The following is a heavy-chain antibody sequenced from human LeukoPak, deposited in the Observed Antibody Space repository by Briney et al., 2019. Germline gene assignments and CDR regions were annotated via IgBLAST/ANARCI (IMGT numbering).Heavy chain of an antibody. Sequence: GGSLRLSCAASGFTFSSYWIHWVRQAPGKGLVWVSRINSDGSSTSYADSVKGRFTISRDNAKNTLYLQMNSLRAEDTAVYYCARVGRGPSYYYYYMDVWGKGTTVTVSS. V-gene: IGHV3-74*01. CDR3: ARVGRGPSYYYYYMDV. J-gene: IGHJ6*03. CDR1: GFTFSSYW. D-gene: IGHD1-14*01. CDR2: INSDGSST.